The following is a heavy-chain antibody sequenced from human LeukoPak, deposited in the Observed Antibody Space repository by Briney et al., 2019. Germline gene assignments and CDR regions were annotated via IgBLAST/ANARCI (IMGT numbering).Heavy chain of an antibody. Sequence: GSLRLSCAASGFSFTNAWMSWVRQAPGKGLEWIGEINHSGSTNYNPSLKSRVTISVDTSKNQFSLKLSSVTAADTAVYYCARRAGVSIVGATDYYYYMDVWGKGTTVTVSS. CDR3: ARRAGVSIVGATDYYYYMDV. CDR1: GFSFTNAW. J-gene: IGHJ6*03. D-gene: IGHD1-26*01. V-gene: IGHV4-4*02. CDR2: INHSGST.